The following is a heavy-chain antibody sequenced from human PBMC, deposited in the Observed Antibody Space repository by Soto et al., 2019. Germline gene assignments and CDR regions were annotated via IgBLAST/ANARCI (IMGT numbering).Heavy chain of an antibody. D-gene: IGHD3-10*01. CDR1: GYTFTGYY. Sequence: ASVKVSCKASGYTFTGYYMHWVRQAPGQGLEWMGWINPNSGGTNYAQKFQGRFTISRDNAKSTLYLQMNSLTVEDGAVYYCADSWLPTSYWGPGTLVTVSS. CDR3: ADSWLPTSY. CDR2: INPNSGGT. J-gene: IGHJ4*02. V-gene: IGHV1-2*02.